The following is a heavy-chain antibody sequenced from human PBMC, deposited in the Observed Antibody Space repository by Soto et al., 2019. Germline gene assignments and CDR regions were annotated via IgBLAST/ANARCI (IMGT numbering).Heavy chain of an antibody. CDR3: ARGRRQLVNHDAFDI. V-gene: IGHV4-59*01. CDR2: IYYSGST. D-gene: IGHD6-13*01. J-gene: IGHJ3*02. Sequence: QVQLQESGPGLVKPSETLSLTCTVSGGSISSYYWSWIRQPPGKGLEWIGYIYYSGSTNYNPSLKSRLTISVDTLKNQFSLKLSSVTAADTAVYYCARGRRQLVNHDAFDIWGQGTMVTVSS. CDR1: GGSISSYY.